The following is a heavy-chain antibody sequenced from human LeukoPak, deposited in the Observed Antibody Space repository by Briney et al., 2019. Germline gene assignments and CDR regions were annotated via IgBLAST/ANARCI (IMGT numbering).Heavy chain of an antibody. V-gene: IGHV6-1*01. D-gene: IGHD3-10*01. Sequence: SQTLSLTYAISGDSVSSNSAAWNWIRQSPSRGLEWLGRTYYRSKWYNDYAVSVKSRITINPDTSKNQFSLQLNSVTPEDTAVYYCARGSGSYDDDCALFDYWGQGTLVTVSS. CDR3: ARGSGSYDDDCALFDY. CDR2: TYYRSKWYN. J-gene: IGHJ4*02. CDR1: GDSVSSNSAA.